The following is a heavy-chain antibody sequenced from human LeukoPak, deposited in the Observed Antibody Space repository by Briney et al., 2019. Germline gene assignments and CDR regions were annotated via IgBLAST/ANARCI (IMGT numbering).Heavy chain of an antibody. CDR1: GGSFSGYC. Sequence: PSGTLSLTCAVYGGSFSGYCWSWIRQPPGKGLEWIGYIYYSGSTNYNPSLKSRVTISVDTSKNQFSLKLSSVTAADTAVYYCARTSRTYYYYYMDVWGKGTTVTVSS. CDR3: ARTSRTYYYYYMDV. V-gene: IGHV4-59*01. CDR2: IYYSGST. J-gene: IGHJ6*03.